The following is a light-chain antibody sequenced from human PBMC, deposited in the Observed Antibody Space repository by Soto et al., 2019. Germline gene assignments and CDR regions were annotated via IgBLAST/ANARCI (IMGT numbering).Light chain of an antibody. CDR2: GAS. CDR1: QSVSSNY. J-gene: IGKJ1*01. Sequence: EIVLTHSPGTLSLSPGERATLSCSASQSVSSNYLAWYQQKPGQAPRVLIYGASSRTTGIPDRFSGSGSGTDFTLTISRLGPEDFAVYYCQQYHNSPLTFGQGTKVDIK. CDR3: QQYHNSPLT. V-gene: IGKV3-20*01.